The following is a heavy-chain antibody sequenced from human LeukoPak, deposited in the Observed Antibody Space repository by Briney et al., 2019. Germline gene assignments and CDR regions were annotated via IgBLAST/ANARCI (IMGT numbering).Heavy chain of an antibody. V-gene: IGHV4-34*01. J-gene: IGHJ4*02. Sequence: SETLSLTCAVYGGSFSGYYWSWIRQPPGKGLECIGEINHSGSINYNSSLKSRVTISVDTSKNQFSLRLSSVTAADTAVYYCARYDVWGSYRAFDYWGQGTLVTVSS. CDR2: INHSGSI. CDR1: GGSFSGYY. D-gene: IGHD3-16*02. CDR3: ARYDVWGSYRAFDY.